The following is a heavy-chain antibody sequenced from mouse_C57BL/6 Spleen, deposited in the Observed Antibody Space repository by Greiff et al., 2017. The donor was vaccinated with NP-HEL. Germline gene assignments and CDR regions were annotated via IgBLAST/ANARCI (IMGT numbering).Heavy chain of an antibody. CDR2: IYPGDGDT. D-gene: IGHD2-5*01. CDR1: GYAFSSYW. CDR3: SRNSNCGGAWFAD. J-gene: IGHJ3*01. V-gene: IGHV1-80*01. Sequence: VQLQQSGAELVKPGASVKISCKASGYAFSSYWMNWVKQRPGKGLEWIGQIYPGDGDTNYNGKFKGKATPTADTSSSTAYMQLSSLTAEDSAFYVWSRNSNCGGAWFADWGQGTLVTVSA.